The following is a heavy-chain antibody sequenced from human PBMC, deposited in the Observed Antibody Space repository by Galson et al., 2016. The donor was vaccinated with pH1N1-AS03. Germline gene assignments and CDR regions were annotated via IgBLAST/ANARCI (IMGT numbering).Heavy chain of an antibody. V-gene: IGHV1-18*01. CDR2: ISAYYGDT. CDR3: VRESEISGVVFFNY. D-gene: IGHD3-3*01. J-gene: IGHJ4*02. CDR1: GYTFTTYG. Sequence: SVKVSCKASGYTFTTYGISWVRQAPGQGLEWMGWISAYYGDTHFAHKFQERVTLTRDTSTATAYMELRNLRSDGTAVYYCVRESEISGVVFFNYWGQGALVTVSS.